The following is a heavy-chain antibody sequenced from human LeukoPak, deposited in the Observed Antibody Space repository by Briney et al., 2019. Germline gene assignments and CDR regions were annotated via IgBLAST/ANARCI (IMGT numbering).Heavy chain of an antibody. Sequence: ASVKVSCKLSGYTLTELSMHWVRQAPGKGLEWMGGFDPEDGETIYAQKFQGRVTMTEDTSTDTAYMELSSLRSEDTAVYYCATVGTYYYDSSGLDYWGQGTLVTVSS. CDR1: GYTLTELS. CDR2: FDPEDGET. CDR3: ATVGTYYYDSSGLDY. D-gene: IGHD3-22*01. J-gene: IGHJ4*02. V-gene: IGHV1-24*01.